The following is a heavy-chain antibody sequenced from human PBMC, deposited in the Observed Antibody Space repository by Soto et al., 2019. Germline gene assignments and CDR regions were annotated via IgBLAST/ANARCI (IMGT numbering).Heavy chain of an antibody. CDR1: GFTFTNYA. CDR2: ISGSGGST. Sequence: PGGSLRLSCAASGFTFTNYALSWVRQAPGKGLEWVSAISGSGGSTYYADSAKGRFAISRDKSEDTVYLQMSSLRTEEKAVYYCAKDPLRNSWTYYRLYFDYWGQGTLVTVSS. CDR3: AKDPLRNSWTYYRLYFDY. V-gene: IGHV3-23*01. D-gene: IGHD3-10*01. J-gene: IGHJ4*02.